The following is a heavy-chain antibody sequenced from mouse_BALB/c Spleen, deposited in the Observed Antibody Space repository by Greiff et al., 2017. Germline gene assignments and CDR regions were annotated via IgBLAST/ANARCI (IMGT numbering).Heavy chain of an antibody. V-gene: IGHV5-17*02. CDR1: GFTFSSFG. J-gene: IGHJ3*01. D-gene: IGHD2-14*01. CDR2: ISSGSSTI. CDR3: AKKEDGRYSAWFAY. Sequence: EVQRVESGGGLVQPGGSRKLSCAASGFTFSSFGMHWVRQAPEKGLEWVAYISSGSSTIYYADTVKGRFTISRDNPKNTLFLQMTSLRSEDTAMYYCAKKEDGRYSAWFAYWGQGTLVTVSA.